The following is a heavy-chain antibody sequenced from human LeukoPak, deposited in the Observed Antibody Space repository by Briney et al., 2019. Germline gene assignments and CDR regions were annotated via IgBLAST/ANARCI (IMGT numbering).Heavy chain of an antibody. D-gene: IGHD6-13*01. CDR3: ARARRIAAAARADY. CDR1: GYTFTSYD. CDR2: ISAYNGNT. V-gene: IGHV1-18*01. J-gene: IGHJ4*02. Sequence: GASVKVSCKASGYTFTSYDINWVRQAPGQGLEWMGWISAYNGNTNYAQKLQGRVTMTTDTSTSTAYMELRSLRSDDTAVYYCARARRIAAAARADYWGQGTLVTVSS.